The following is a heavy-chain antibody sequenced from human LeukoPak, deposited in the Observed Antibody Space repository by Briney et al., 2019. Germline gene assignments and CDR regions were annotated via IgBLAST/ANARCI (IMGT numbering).Heavy chain of an antibody. CDR1: GYTFTGYY. Sequence: ASVKVSCKASGYTFTGYYMHWVRQAPGQGLEWMGIIYPGDSDTRYSPSFQGQVTISADKSISTAYLQWSSLKASDTAMYYCARPYSGWDYFDYWGQGTLVTVSS. V-gene: IGHV5-51*01. CDR3: ARPYSGWDYFDY. D-gene: IGHD6-19*01. CDR2: IYPGDSDT. J-gene: IGHJ4*02.